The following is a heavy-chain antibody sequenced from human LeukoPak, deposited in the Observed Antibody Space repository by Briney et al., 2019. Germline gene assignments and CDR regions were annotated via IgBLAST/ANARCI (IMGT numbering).Heavy chain of an antibody. D-gene: IGHD4-17*01. CDR2: IYPGDSDT. Sequence: GASLKISCKGSGYRFTSYWVGWVRQMPGKGLEWMGIIYPGDSDTRYSPSFQGQVTISADKSISTAYLQWSSLKASDTAMYYCARLRSDYGDYAADYWGQGTLVTVSS. J-gene: IGHJ4*02. CDR3: ARLRSDYGDYAADY. V-gene: IGHV5-51*01. CDR1: GYRFTSYW.